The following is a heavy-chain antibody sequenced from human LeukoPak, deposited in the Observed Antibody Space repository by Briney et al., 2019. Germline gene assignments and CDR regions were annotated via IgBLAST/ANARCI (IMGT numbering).Heavy chain of an antibody. V-gene: IGHV3-23*01. CDR2: ISGSVGST. CDR1: GFTFSSYG. J-gene: IGHJ4*02. CDR3: AKDNVGATGTFDY. Sequence: PGGSLRLSCAASGFTFSSYGMSLVRQAPGNGREWASAISGSVGSTYYADSVKGRFTISRDNSKNTLYLQMNTLRAEDTAVYYCAKDNVGATGTFDYWGQGTLVTVSS. D-gene: IGHD1-26*01.